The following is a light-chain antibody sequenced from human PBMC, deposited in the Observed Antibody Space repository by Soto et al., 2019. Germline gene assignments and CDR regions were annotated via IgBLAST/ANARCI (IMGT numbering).Light chain of an antibody. V-gene: IGKV3-11*01. J-gene: IGKJ5*01. CDR2: DAS. CDR3: QQRSTWPRIT. CDR1: QSVSRS. Sequence: EIVLTQSPATLSLSPGERATLSCRASQSVSRSLAWYQQKPGQAPRFLIYDASNRATGIPARFSGSGSGTDFTLTISSLETEDFAVYYCQQRSTWPRITFGQGTRLEIK.